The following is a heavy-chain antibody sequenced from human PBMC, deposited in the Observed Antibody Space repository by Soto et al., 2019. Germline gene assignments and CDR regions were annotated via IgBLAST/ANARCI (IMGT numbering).Heavy chain of an antibody. CDR2: IIPIFGTA. V-gene: IGHV1-69*12. J-gene: IGHJ5*02. D-gene: IGHD6-6*01. CDR1: GGTFSSYA. Sequence: QVQLVQSGAAVKKPGSSVKVSCKASGGTFSSYAISWVRQAPGQGLEWMGGIIPIFGTANYAQKFQGRVTITADESTSTAYMELSSLRSEDTAVYYCARDPSKYSSSSWKWAPWGQGTLVTVSS. CDR3: ARDPSKYSSSSWKWAP.